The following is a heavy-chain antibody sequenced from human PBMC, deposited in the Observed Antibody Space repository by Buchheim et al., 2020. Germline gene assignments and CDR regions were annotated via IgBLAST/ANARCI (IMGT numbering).Heavy chain of an antibody. CDR3: ARDHDIMITFGGVSMDV. V-gene: IGHV3-30-3*01. D-gene: IGHD3-16*01. J-gene: IGHJ6*02. CDR1: GFTFSSYA. CDR2: ISYDGSNK. Sequence: VQLVESGGGVVQPGRSLRLSCAASGFTFSSYAMHWVRQAPGKGLEWVAVISYDGSNKYYADSVKGRFTISRDNSKNTLYLQMNSLGAEDTAVYYCARDHDIMITFGGVSMDVLCQGTT.